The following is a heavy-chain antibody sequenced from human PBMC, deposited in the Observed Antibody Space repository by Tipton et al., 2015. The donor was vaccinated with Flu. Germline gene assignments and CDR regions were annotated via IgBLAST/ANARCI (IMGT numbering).Heavy chain of an antibody. CDR2: VSRTGST. V-gene: IGHV4-38-2*01. J-gene: IGHJ5*02. D-gene: IGHD4-11*01. Sequence: LRLSCAVSGDSISSDFYWAWIRQFPGKGLEWIGTVSRTGSTIYDPSLKGRVTISIDTSKNQFSLNMRSVTAADMAVYHCARRDYSNYVSDPKSWFDPWGQGTLVAVSS. CDR1: GDSISSDFY. CDR3: ARRDYSNYVSDPKSWFDP.